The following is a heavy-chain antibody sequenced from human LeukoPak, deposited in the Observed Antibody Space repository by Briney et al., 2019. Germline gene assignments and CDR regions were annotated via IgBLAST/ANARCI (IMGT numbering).Heavy chain of an antibody. Sequence: SETLSLTCTVSGGSISSYYWSWIRQPPGKGLEWIGYIYYSGSTNYNPSLKSRVTISVDTSKNQFSLKLSSVTAADTAVYYCARARREKGSFDIWGQGTMVTVSS. V-gene: IGHV4-59*01. CDR3: ARARREKGSFDI. CDR1: GGSISSYY. J-gene: IGHJ3*02. CDR2: IYYSGST.